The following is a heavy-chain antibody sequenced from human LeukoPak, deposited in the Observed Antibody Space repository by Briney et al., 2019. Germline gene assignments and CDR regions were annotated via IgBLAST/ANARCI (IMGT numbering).Heavy chain of an antibody. CDR2: IYYSGST. J-gene: IGHJ3*02. CDR1: GGSISSSSYY. CDR3: ARDWYSGSYFYAFDI. D-gene: IGHD1-26*01. Sequence: PSETLSLTCTVSGGSISSSSYYWGWIRQPPGKGLEWIGSIYYSGSTYYNPSLKSRVTISVDTSKNQFSLKLSSVTAADTAVYYCARDWYSGSYFYAFDIWGQGTMVTVSS. V-gene: IGHV4-39*07.